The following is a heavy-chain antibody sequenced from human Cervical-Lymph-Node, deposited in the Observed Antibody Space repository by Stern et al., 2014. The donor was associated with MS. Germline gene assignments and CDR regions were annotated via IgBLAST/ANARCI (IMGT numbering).Heavy chain of an antibody. CDR2: IIGKAYGGTT. D-gene: IGHD3-10*01. Sequence: EVQLEESGGGLVPPGRSLRLSCTTSGFTFGDYAMRWFRQAPGKGLEWVGFIIGKAYGGTTDYAASVRGRFTISRDDSKSIAYLQMNSLKIEDAGVYYCTRGVRGNDYYGMDVWGQGTTVTVSS. CDR1: GFTFGDYA. CDR3: TRGVRGNDYYGMDV. J-gene: IGHJ6*02. V-gene: IGHV3-49*03.